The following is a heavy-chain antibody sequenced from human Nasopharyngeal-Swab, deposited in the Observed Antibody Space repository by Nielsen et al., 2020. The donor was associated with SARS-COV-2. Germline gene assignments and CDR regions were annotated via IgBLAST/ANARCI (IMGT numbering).Heavy chain of an antibody. D-gene: IGHD6-13*01. Sequence: ASVQVSCMASGYTFTGYYLHWVRPAPGQGLEWMGWINPNSGGTNYAQTFQGWVTMTRDTSISTAYMELSRLRSDETAVYYCVRGIAAAGTPGYGMDVWGQGTTVTVSS. J-gene: IGHJ6*02. V-gene: IGHV1-2*04. CDR2: INPNSGGT. CDR1: GYTFTGYY. CDR3: VRGIAAAGTPGYGMDV.